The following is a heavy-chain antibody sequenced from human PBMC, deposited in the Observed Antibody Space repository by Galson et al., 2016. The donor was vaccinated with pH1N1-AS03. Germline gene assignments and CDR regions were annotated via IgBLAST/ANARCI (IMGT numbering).Heavy chain of an antibody. CDR2: FIPIFGTA. D-gene: IGHD3-22*01. J-gene: IGHJ4*02. V-gene: IGHV1-69*06. CDR3: TRDNYYDTGAFYGHFDF. Sequence: SCKASEGTFSNFGISWVRQAPGQGLEWMGGFIPIFGTANVAQKFKGRVTITADNLELSSLRSDDTAVYYCTRDNYYDTGAFYGHFDFWGQVTLLVFSS. CDR1: EGTFSNFG.